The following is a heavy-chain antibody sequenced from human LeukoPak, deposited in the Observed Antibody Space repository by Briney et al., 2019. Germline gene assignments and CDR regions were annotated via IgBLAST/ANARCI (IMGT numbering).Heavy chain of an antibody. CDR1: GFTFSSYS. D-gene: IGHD2-15*01. J-gene: IGHJ4*02. Sequence: GGSLRLSCAAAGFTFSSYSMNWVSQAPGKGLEWVSYISSSSSTIYYADSVKGRFTISRDNAKNSLYLQMNSLRAEDTAVYYCARGPHSVVVAATPIDYWGQGTLVTVSS. CDR2: ISSSSSTI. CDR3: ARGPHSVVVAATPIDY. V-gene: IGHV3-48*04.